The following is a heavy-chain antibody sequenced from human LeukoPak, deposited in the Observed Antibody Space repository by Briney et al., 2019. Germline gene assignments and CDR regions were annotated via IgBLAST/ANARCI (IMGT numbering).Heavy chain of an antibody. V-gene: IGHV4-59*08. Sequence: SETLSLTCTVSGGSLSSYYWSWIRQPPGKGLEWIGYIYYSGSTNYNPSLKSRVTISVDTSKNQFSLKLSSVPAADTAVYYCARRTYDFWSGYYVFDYWGQGTLVTVSS. CDR2: IYYSGST. CDR3: ARRTYDFWSGYYVFDY. CDR1: GGSLSSYY. D-gene: IGHD3-3*01. J-gene: IGHJ4*02.